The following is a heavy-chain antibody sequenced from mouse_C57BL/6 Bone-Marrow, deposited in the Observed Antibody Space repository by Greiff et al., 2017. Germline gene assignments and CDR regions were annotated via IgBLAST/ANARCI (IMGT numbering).Heavy chain of an antibody. J-gene: IGHJ4*01. CDR1: GFTFSDYY. CDR2: ISNGGGST. CDR3: ARHSTTVVAEAMDY. V-gene: IGHV5-12*01. D-gene: IGHD1-1*01. Sequence: EVKVVESGGGLVQPGGSLKLSCAASGFTFSDYYLYCVRQTPEKRLEWVAYISNGGGSTYYPDTVKGRFTISRDNAKNTLDLQMRRLKSEDTAMYYCARHSTTVVAEAMDYWGQGTSVTVSS.